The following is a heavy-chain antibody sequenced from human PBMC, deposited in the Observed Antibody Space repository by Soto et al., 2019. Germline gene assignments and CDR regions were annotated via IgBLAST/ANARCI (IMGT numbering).Heavy chain of an antibody. CDR1: GFTFSSYS. V-gene: IGHV3-21*01. Sequence: PGGSLRLSCAASGFTFSSYSMSWVRQAPGKGLEWVSSISSSSSYIYYADSVKGRFTISRDNAKNSLYLQMNSLRAEDTAVYYCARNEGGPPHAYYYYGMDVWGQGTTVTVSS. D-gene: IGHD3-16*01. CDR2: ISSSSSYI. J-gene: IGHJ6*02. CDR3: ARNEGGPPHAYYYYGMDV.